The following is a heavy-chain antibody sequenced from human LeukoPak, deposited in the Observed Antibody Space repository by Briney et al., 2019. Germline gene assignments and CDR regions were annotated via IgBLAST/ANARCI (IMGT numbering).Heavy chain of an antibody. CDR3: ARGGPAKRITIFGVVIPFDY. CDR2: INHSGST. J-gene: IGHJ4*02. CDR1: GGSFSGYY. V-gene: IGHV4-34*01. D-gene: IGHD3-3*01. Sequence: SETLSLTCAVYGGSFSGYYWSWIRQPPGKGLEWIGEINHSGSTNYNPSLKSRVNISVDTSKNQFSLKLSSVTAADTAVYYCARGGPAKRITIFGVVIPFDYWGQGTLVTVSS.